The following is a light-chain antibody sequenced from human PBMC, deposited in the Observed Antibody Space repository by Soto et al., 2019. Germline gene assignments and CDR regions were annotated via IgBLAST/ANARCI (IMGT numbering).Light chain of an antibody. V-gene: IGLV2-18*02. CDR2: EVS. J-gene: IGLJ1*01. Sequence: QPVLTQPPPVSGSPGQSVTISCTGTSSDVGSYNRVSWYQQPPGTAPKLMIYEVSNRPSGVPDRFSGSKSGNTASLTISGLQAEDEADYYCSSYTTSSTYVFGTGTKVTVL. CDR3: SSYTTSSTYV. CDR1: SSDVGSYNR.